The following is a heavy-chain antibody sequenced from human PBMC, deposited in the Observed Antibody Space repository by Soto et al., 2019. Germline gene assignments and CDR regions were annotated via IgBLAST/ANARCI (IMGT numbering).Heavy chain of an antibody. CDR3: ARGRGAAGPEPNWFDP. J-gene: IGHJ5*02. CDR1: GYTFTSYG. Sequence: ASVKVSCKASGYTFTSYGIIWVRQAPGQGLEWMGWISAYNGNTNYAQKLQGRVTMTTDTSTSTAYMELRSLRPDDTAVYYCARGRGAAGPEPNWFDPWGQGTLVTVS. V-gene: IGHV1-18*01. D-gene: IGHD6-13*01. CDR2: ISAYNGNT.